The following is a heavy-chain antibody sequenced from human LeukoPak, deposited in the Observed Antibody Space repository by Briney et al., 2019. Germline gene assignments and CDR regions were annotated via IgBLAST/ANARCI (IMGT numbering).Heavy chain of an antibody. CDR1: GFTFSSYW. J-gene: IGHJ3*02. V-gene: IGHV3-74*01. CDR2: INSDGSST. D-gene: IGHD3-10*01. Sequence: PGGSLRLSCAASGFTFSSYWMHWVRQVPGNGLVWVSRINSDGSSTSYADSVKGRFTISRDNAKNTLYVQMNSLRAEDTAVYYCSTGSGHAFDIWGRGTMVTVSS. CDR3: STGSGHAFDI.